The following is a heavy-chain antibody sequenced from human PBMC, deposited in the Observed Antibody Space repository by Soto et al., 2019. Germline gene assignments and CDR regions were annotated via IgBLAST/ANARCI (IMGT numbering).Heavy chain of an antibody. CDR1: GFTFSSYA. Sequence: GGSLRLSCAASGFTFSSYAMSWVRQAPGKGLEWVSAISGSGGSTYYADSVKGRFTISRDNSKNTLYLQMNSLRAEDTAVYYCAKDRAAYSSGWGHFDYWGQGTLVTVSS. D-gene: IGHD6-19*01. J-gene: IGHJ4*02. V-gene: IGHV3-23*01. CDR2: ISGSGGST. CDR3: AKDRAAYSSGWGHFDY.